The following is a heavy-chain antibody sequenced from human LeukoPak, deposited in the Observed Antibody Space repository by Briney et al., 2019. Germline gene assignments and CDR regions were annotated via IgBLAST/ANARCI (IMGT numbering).Heavy chain of an antibody. D-gene: IGHD6-19*01. Sequence: PGESLRLSCAASGLTFSSHVMSWVRQAPGKGLEWVSTISSTGDSTYYADSVKGRLTISRDNSKNTLYLQMNSLRAEDTAVYYCSKKAVAGDWGQGTLVTVSS. J-gene: IGHJ4*02. CDR3: SKKAVAGD. V-gene: IGHV3-23*01. CDR2: ISSTGDST. CDR1: GLTFSSHV.